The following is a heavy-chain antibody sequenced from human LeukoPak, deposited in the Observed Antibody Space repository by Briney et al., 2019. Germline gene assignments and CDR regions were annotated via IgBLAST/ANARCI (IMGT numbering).Heavy chain of an antibody. D-gene: IGHD2-2*02. CDR2: ISSSSSTI. CDR3: ARDLGPPYQLLYELGY. J-gene: IGHJ4*02. Sequence: GGSLRLSCAASGFTFSSYSMTWVRQAPGKGLEWVSYISSSSSTIYYADSVKGRFTISRDNAKNSLYLQMNSLRAEDTAVYYCARDLGPPYQLLYELGYWGQGNLVTVSS. CDR1: GFTFSSYS. V-gene: IGHV3-48*01.